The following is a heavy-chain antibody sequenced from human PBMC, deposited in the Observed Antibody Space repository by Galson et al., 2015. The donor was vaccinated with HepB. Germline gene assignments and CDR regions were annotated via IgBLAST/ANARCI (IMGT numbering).Heavy chain of an antibody. J-gene: IGHJ2*01. Sequence: SLRLSCAASGFTFDDYAMHWVRQAPGKGLEWVSGICWDRGSIGYADSVKGRFTISRDNAKNSLYLQMNSLRAEDTALYYCAKDILYDSSGYPAFFDLWGRGPLVPVSS. CDR2: ICWDRGSI. CDR3: AKDILYDSSGYPAFFDL. V-gene: IGHV3-9*01. D-gene: IGHD3-22*01. CDR1: GFTFDDYA.